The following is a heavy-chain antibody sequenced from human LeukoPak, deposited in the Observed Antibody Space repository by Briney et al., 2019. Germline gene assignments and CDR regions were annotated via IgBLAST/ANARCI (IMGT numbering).Heavy chain of an antibody. V-gene: IGHV3-33*01. CDR3: ARVEQLERLDY. Sequence: GSLRLSCAASGFTFSSYGMHWVRQAPGKGLEWVAVIWYDGSNKYYADSVKGRFTISRDNSKNTLYLQMNSLRAEDTAVYYCARVEQLERLDYWGQGTLVTVSS. CDR2: IWYDGSNK. D-gene: IGHD1-1*01. CDR1: GFTFSSYG. J-gene: IGHJ4*02.